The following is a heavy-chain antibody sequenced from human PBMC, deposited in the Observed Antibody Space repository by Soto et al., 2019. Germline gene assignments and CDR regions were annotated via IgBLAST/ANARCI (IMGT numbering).Heavy chain of an antibody. CDR2: IIPDVGIT. CDR1: GYPFTSRY. Sequence: RASVKVSCKASGYPFTSRYLHWVRQAPGQGLEWMGIIIPDVGITNYARKFEGRVTMTRDTSTSTVYMELRSLRSEDTAVYYCVRSSGYYLHLDYWGQGTLVTVSS. D-gene: IGHD3-22*01. V-gene: IGHV1-46*01. CDR3: VRSSGYYLHLDY. J-gene: IGHJ4*02.